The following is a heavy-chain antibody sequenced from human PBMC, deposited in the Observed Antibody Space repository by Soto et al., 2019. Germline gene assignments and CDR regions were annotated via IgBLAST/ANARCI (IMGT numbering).Heavy chain of an antibody. Sequence: GASVKVSFKASGYSFAGYFVHWVRQAPGQGLEWMGWINPNNGDTNYSQKFQGRVSMTRDTLINTAYMELSRLTSDDTAVYYCARDFVGVVMDYGMDVWGQGTTVTVSS. CDR1: GYSFAGYF. CDR2: INPNNGDT. V-gene: IGHV1-2*02. D-gene: IGHD2-21*01. J-gene: IGHJ6*02. CDR3: ARDFVGVVMDYGMDV.